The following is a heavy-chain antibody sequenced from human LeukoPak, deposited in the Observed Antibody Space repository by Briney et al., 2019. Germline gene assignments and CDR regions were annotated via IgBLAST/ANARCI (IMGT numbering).Heavy chain of an antibody. CDR1: GGSISSYY. D-gene: IGHD6-13*01. CDR3: ARGAAGTAAQFDY. J-gene: IGHJ4*02. CDR2: IYYSGST. Sequence: SETLSLTCTVSGGSISSYYWSWIRQPPGKGLEWIGYIYYSGSTYYNPSLKSRVTISVDTSKNQFPLKLSSVTAADTAVYYCARGAAGTAAQFDYWGQGTLVTVSS. V-gene: IGHV4-59*06.